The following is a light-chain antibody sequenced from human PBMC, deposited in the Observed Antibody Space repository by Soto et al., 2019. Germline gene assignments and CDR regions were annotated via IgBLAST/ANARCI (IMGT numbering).Light chain of an antibody. CDR3: QQRNVWPPIT. J-gene: IGKJ5*01. Sequence: EIVLTQSPGTLSLSPGERATLSCRASQSVSSYLAWYQQKPGQAPRLLIYDASNRATGIPARFGGSGSGTDFTLTINSLEPEDFAVYYCQQRNVWPPITFGQGTRLEIK. CDR1: QSVSSY. CDR2: DAS. V-gene: IGKV3-11*01.